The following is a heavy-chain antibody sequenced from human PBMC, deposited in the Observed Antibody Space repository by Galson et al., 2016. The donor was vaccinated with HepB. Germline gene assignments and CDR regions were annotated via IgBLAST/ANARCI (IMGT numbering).Heavy chain of an antibody. D-gene: IGHD5-24*01. CDR1: GSSITNYF. CDR3: ARDQRGDGLPFDY. Sequence: SETLSLTCSVSGSSITNYFWNWIRQAPGKRLEWIGYIFYTDTEYSSSYDPSLQSRVTISLDTSRNQVSLSLTSVTAADTAFYYCARDQRGDGLPFDYWGQGALVTVSS. CDR2: IFYTDTEYSS. V-gene: IGHV4-59*01. J-gene: IGHJ4*02.